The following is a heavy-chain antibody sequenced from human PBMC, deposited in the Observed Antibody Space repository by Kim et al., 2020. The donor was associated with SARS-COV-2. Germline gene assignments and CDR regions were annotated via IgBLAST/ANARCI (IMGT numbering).Heavy chain of an antibody. CDR3: ASSKLLWFGARWFDP. D-gene: IGHD3-10*01. Sequence: QKFQGRVTMTRDTSISTAYMELSRLRSDDTAVYYCASSKLLWFGARWFDPWGQGTLVTVSS. V-gene: IGHV1-2*02. J-gene: IGHJ5*02.